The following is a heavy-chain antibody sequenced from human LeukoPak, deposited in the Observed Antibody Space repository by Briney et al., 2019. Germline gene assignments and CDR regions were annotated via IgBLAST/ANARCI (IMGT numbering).Heavy chain of an antibody. Sequence: ASVKVSCKASGYTFTSYGISWVRQAPGQGLEWMGWISAYNGNTNYAQKLQGRVTMTTDTSTCTAYMELRSLRSDDTAVYYCARVDVDIVVVPAAVYYYYYMDVWGKGTTVTVSS. V-gene: IGHV1-18*01. J-gene: IGHJ6*03. D-gene: IGHD2-2*03. CDR3: ARVDVDIVVVPAAVYYYYYMDV. CDR2: ISAYNGNT. CDR1: GYTFTSYG.